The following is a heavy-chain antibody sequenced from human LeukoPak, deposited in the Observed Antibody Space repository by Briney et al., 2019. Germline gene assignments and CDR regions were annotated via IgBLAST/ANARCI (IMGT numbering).Heavy chain of an antibody. CDR2: IYYSGST. Sequence: SETLSVTCTVSGGSISSDCWSWIRQPPGKGLEWIGYIYYSGSTNYNPSLKSRVTISVDTSKNQFSLKLSSVTAADTAVYYCARDRGYCSGGSCYRWFDLWGQGTLVTVSS. D-gene: IGHD2-15*01. CDR3: ARDRGYCSGGSCYRWFDL. V-gene: IGHV4-59*01. J-gene: IGHJ5*02. CDR1: GGSISSDC.